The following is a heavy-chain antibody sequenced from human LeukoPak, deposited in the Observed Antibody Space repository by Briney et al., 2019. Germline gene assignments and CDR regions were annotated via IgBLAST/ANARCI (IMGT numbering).Heavy chain of an antibody. Sequence: PAETLSLTCTVSGDSISSTTYYWGWIRQPPGKGLEWIGSIYYSGSTYYNPSLKSRVTISVDTSKNQFSLKLSSVTAADTAVYYCATHRGYYYDKEGYFDYWGQGTLVTVSS. CDR2: IYYSGST. CDR1: GDSISSTTYY. CDR3: ATHRGYYYDKEGYFDY. J-gene: IGHJ4*02. V-gene: IGHV4-39*01. D-gene: IGHD3-22*01.